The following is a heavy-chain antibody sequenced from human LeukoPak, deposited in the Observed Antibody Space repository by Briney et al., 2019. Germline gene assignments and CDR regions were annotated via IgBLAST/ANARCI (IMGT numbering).Heavy chain of an antibody. J-gene: IGHJ4*02. CDR1: GFSVSSNY. CDR3: AAKGNGYTGIYVFAH. Sequence: GGSLRLSCEASGFSVSSNYMSWVRQAPGKGLEWVSVFYAGGSTYYTDSVKGRFTISRDTSKNSLYLQMNSLRPEDTAVHYCAAKGNGYTGIYVFAHWGQGTLVTVSS. V-gene: IGHV3-66*01. CDR2: FYAGGST. D-gene: IGHD5-12*01.